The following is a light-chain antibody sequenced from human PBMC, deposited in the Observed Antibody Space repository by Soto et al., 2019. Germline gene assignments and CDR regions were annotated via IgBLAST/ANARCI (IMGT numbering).Light chain of an antibody. J-gene: IGLJ1*01. Sequence: QSALTKPASVSGSPEQSITISCTGTSSDVGGYNYVSWYQQHPGKAPKLMIYEVSNRPSGVSNRFSGSKSGNTASLTISGLQAEDEADYCSSYTSSSTLVFGTGTKLTVL. CDR2: EVS. CDR1: SSDVGGYNY. V-gene: IGLV2-14*01. CDR3: SSYTSSSTLV.